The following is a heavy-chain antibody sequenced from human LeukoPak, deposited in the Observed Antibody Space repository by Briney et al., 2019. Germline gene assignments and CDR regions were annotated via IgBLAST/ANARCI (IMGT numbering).Heavy chain of an antibody. D-gene: IGHD5-12*01. CDR3: ARDNLVKSGYAGTD. V-gene: IGHV3-74*01. J-gene: IGHJ4*02. CDR2: INSDGSYT. Sequence: QSGGSLRLSCAPSGFTFSNYWMHWVRQTPGKGLVWVSRINSDGSYTWYADSVKGRFTISRDNAKNTLYLQMNSLRAEDTAVYYCARDNLVKSGYAGTDWGQGTLVTVSS. CDR1: GFTFSNYW.